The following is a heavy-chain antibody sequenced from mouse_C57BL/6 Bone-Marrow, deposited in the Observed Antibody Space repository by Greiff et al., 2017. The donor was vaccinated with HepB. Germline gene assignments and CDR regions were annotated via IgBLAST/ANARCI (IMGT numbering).Heavy chain of an antibody. J-gene: IGHJ3*01. D-gene: IGHD2-1*01. CDR2: IDPNSGGT. CDR1: GYTFTSYW. CDR3: ARGIYYGTPGAY. Sequence: QVQLQQPGAELVKPGASVKLSCKASGYTFTSYWMHWVKQRPGRGLEWIGRIDPNSGGTKYNEKFKSKATLTVDKPSSTAYMQLSSLTSEASAVYYCARGIYYGTPGAYWGQGTLVTVSA. V-gene: IGHV1-72*01.